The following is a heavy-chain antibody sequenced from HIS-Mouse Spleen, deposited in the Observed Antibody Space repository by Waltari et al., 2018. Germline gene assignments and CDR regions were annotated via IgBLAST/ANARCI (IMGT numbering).Heavy chain of an antibody. J-gene: IGHJ5*02. CDR1: GYTFTSYD. D-gene: IGHD6-19*01. Sequence: QVQLVQSGAEVKKPGASVKVSCKASGYTFTSYDINWVRQATGQGLEWMGWRSPNSGKTGYAQKFQGKVTMTRNTAISTAYMELSSLRSEDTAVYYCAKSPLTYSSGWYWFDPWGQGTLVTVSS. V-gene: IGHV1-8*01. CDR3: AKSPLTYSSGWYWFDP. CDR2: RSPNSGKT.